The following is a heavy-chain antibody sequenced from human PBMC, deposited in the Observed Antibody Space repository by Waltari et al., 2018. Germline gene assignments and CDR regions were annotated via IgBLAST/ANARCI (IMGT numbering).Heavy chain of an antibody. D-gene: IGHD3-10*01. J-gene: IGHJ2*01. CDR2: TYYRSKWYN. V-gene: IGHV6-1*01. CDR3: ARVRFPGSGYGDWYFDL. CDR1: GDRASTNSAS. Sequence: QVQLQQSGPGLVTPSLTLSLTCAIPGDRASTNSASSTWLRQSPSKGLAWLGRTYYRSKWYNDYAVSVKSRITINPDTSKNLFSLQLNSVTPEDTAVYYCARVRFPGSGYGDWYFDLWGRGTLVTVSS.